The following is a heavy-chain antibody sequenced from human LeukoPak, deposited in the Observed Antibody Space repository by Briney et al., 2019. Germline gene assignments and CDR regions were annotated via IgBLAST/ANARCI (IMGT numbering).Heavy chain of an antibody. D-gene: IGHD4-17*01. V-gene: IGHV3-33*01. Sequence: QPGRSLQLSCAASGFTFSSYGMHGVRQAPGKGLEWVAVIWYDGSNKYYADSVKGRFTISRDNSKNTLYLQMNSLRAEDTAVYYCARDHVYGDYGDYFDYWGQGTLVTVSS. CDR3: ARDHVYGDYGDYFDY. CDR2: IWYDGSNK. J-gene: IGHJ4*02. CDR1: GFTFSSYG.